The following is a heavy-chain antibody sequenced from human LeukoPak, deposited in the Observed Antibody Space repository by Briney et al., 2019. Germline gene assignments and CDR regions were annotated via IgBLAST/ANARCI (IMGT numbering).Heavy chain of an antibody. V-gene: IGHV3-23*01. J-gene: IGHJ6*02. Sequence: GGSLRLSCAASGFTFSSYAMSWVRQAPGKGLEWVSAISGSGGSTYYADSVKGRFTISRDNSKNTLYLQMNSLRAEDTAVYYCARDLMYYDFWSGYPSYYYGMDVWGQGTTVTVSS. D-gene: IGHD3-3*01. CDR1: GFTFSSYA. CDR3: ARDLMYYDFWSGYPSYYYGMDV. CDR2: ISGSGGST.